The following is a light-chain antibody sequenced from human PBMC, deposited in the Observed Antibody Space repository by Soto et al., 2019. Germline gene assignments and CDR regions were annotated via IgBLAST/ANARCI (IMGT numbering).Light chain of an antibody. CDR1: QSVSSN. V-gene: IGKV3-15*01. CDR2: GAS. J-gene: IGKJ1*01. CDR3: QQYNNWPPWT. Sequence: EVVMTQSPTTLSVSPGERATLSCRASQSVSSNLAWYQQKPGQAPRLLIYGASTRATGIPARFSGSGSGTEFTLTISSLQSEDFALYYYQQYNNWPPWTFGQGTKVEIK.